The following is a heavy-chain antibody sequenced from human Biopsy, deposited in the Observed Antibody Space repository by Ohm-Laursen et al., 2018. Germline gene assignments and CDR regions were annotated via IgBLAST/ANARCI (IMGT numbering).Heavy chain of an antibody. CDR2: IDRSGNT. CDR3: GNEIYGRDY. Sequence: SETLSLTCVVYGATSSDYYWSWIRQPPGKGLEWLGQIDRSGNTNYNPSLKGRLTISANTSKNQFPLKLTSVTAADTAVYFCGNEIYGRDYWGQGALVTVSS. CDR1: GATSSDYY. J-gene: IGHJ4*02. V-gene: IGHV4-34*08. D-gene: IGHD4-17*01.